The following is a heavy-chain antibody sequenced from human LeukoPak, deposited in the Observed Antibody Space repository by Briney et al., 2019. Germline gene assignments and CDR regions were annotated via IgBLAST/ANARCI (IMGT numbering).Heavy chain of an antibody. Sequence: PSETLSLTCTVSGGSISSGGYYWSWIRQHPGKGLEWIGYIYYSGSTNYNPSLKSRVTISVDKSKNQFSLKLSSVTAADTAVYYCASVDSRGATPVWGQGTLVTVSS. CDR3: ASVDSRGATPV. V-gene: IGHV4-31*03. J-gene: IGHJ4*02. CDR2: IYYSGST. D-gene: IGHD4/OR15-4a*01. CDR1: GGSISSGGYY.